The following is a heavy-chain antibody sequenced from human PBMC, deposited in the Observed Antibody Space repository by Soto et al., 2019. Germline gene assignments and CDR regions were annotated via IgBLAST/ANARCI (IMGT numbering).Heavy chain of an antibody. CDR1: GLTFGSYA. J-gene: IGHJ4*02. V-gene: IGHV3-23*01. Sequence: HLLESGGGLVQQGGSLRLSCGVSGLTFGSYAMTWVRQAPGKGLEWVSGISGSGANTYYADSVKGRFTISRDNSKNTLYLQMNSLRAEDTAIYYCAKDARYYWKIDFWGQGTLVTVSS. CDR3: AKDARYYWKIDF. CDR2: ISGSGANT. D-gene: IGHD1-20*01.